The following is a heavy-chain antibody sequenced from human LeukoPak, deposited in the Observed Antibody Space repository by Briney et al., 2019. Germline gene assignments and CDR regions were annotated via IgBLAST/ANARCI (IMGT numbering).Heavy chain of an antibody. Sequence: PGGSLRLSCAASGFTFSSYSMNWVRQAPGKGLEWVSSISSSSYIYYADSVKGRFTISRDNAKNSLYLQMNSLRPEDTALYYCAKELGGLEDFWGQGTLVTVSS. CDR3: AKELGGLEDF. J-gene: IGHJ4*02. D-gene: IGHD3-3*01. CDR1: GFTFSSYS. CDR2: ISSSSYI. V-gene: IGHV3-21*04.